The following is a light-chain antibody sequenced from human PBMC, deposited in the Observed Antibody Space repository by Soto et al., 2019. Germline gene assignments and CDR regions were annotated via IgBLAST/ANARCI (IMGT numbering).Light chain of an antibody. Sequence: QSALTQPASVSGSPGQSITISCTGISSDGDDYKDVSWYQQHPGKAPKLMIYEVTYRPSGVSNRFSGSKSGNTASLTISGLQAEDEADYYCSSYTSTTTVFGTGTKVTAL. V-gene: IGLV2-14*01. CDR1: SSDGDDYKD. CDR3: SSYTSTTTV. CDR2: EVT. J-gene: IGLJ1*01.